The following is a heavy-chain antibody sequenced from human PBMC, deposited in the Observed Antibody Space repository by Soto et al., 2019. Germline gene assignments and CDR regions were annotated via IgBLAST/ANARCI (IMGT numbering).Heavy chain of an antibody. J-gene: IGHJ3*02. CDR2: IIPIFGTA. CDR3: ARDYYDSSGHPLAFDI. D-gene: IGHD3-22*01. CDR1: GGTFSSYA. Sequence: SVKVSCKASGGTFSSYAISWVRQAPGQGLEWMGGIIPIFGTASYEEKFHGRITMTSDTSTSTVYMELSSLRSDDTAVYYCARDYYDSSGHPLAFDIWGQGTMVTVSS. V-gene: IGHV1-69*05.